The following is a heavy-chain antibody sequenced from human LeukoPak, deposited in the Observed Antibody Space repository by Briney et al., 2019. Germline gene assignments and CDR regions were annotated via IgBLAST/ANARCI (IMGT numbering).Heavy chain of an antibody. D-gene: IGHD1-26*01. J-gene: IGHJ4*02. CDR1: GFTFGDYA. CDR3: TRSGSPYFRPGNN. CDR2: IRSRAYGGTT. Sequence: GGSLRLSCTASGFTFGDYAMGWFRQAPGKGLEWVGFIRSRAYGGTTEYAASVKGRFTISRDDSKSIAYLQMNSLKTEDTAVYYCTRSGSPYFRPGNNWGQGTLVTVSS. V-gene: IGHV3-49*03.